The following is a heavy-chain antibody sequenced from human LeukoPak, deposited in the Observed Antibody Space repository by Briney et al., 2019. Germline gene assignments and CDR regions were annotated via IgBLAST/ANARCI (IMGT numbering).Heavy chain of an antibody. Sequence: SETLSLTCAVYGGSFGEYYWTWIRQPPGKGLEWIGEINHSGRTNYNPSLMSRVTISGDMSKNQFSLQLSSVTAADTAVYYCTRHGDSGTYSYWGQRTLVTVSS. V-gene: IGHV4-34*01. CDR2: INHSGRT. J-gene: IGHJ4*02. CDR3: TRHGDSGTYSY. D-gene: IGHD1-26*01. CDR1: GGSFGEYY.